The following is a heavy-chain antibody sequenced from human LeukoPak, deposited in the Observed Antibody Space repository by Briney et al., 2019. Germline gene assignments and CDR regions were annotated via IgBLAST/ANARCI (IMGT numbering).Heavy chain of an antibody. CDR2: ISSSSSTI. J-gene: IGHJ4*02. Sequence: GGSLRLSCAASGFTFSSYSMNWVRQAPGKGLEWVSYISSSSSTIYYADSVKGRFTISRDNAKNSLYLQMNSLRAEDTAVYYCAREEWELSVHFDYWGQGTLVTVSS. CDR1: GFTFSSYS. D-gene: IGHD1-26*01. V-gene: IGHV3-48*01. CDR3: AREEWELSVHFDY.